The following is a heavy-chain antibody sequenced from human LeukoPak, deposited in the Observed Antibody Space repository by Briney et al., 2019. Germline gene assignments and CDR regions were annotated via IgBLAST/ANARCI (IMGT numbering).Heavy chain of an antibody. D-gene: IGHD3-10*01. CDR3: AKDASALWFGDLSYYFDN. Sequence: GGSLRLSCAASGFTFSSYGMSWVRQAPGKGLEWVSAISGSGGSTYYADSVKGRFTVSRDNSKNTLYLQMNSLRAEDTAVYYCAKDASALWFGDLSYYFDNWGQGTLVTVSS. CDR2: ISGSGGST. J-gene: IGHJ4*02. V-gene: IGHV3-23*01. CDR1: GFTFSSYG.